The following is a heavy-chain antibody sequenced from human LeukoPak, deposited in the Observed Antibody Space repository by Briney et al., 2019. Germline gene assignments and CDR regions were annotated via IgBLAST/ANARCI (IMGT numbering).Heavy chain of an antibody. Sequence: SETLSLTCIVSGYSISSGYYWGWIRQPPGKGLEWIGNIHHSGSTYYNPSLKSRVTISVDTSKNQLSLKLSSVTAADTAVYYCASRPGGWYGEDSWGQGTLVTVSS. D-gene: IGHD6-19*01. CDR2: IHHSGST. J-gene: IGHJ4*02. V-gene: IGHV4-38-2*02. CDR1: GYSISSGYY. CDR3: ASRPGGWYGEDS.